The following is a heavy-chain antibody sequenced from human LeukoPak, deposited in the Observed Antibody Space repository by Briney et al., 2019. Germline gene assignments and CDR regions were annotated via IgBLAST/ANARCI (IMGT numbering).Heavy chain of an antibody. V-gene: IGHV3-21*01. D-gene: IGHD6-19*01. CDR1: GFTFSSYG. CDR2: ISRNSGDYT. CDR3: ASSRSSGWAPLNWFDP. J-gene: IGHJ5*02. Sequence: GGSLRLSCAASGFTFSSYGMHWVRQAPGKGLEWVASISRNSGDYTLYAASVKGRFTISRDNAKNSLYLQMNSLRAEDTAVYYCASSRSSGWAPLNWFDPWGQGTLVTVSS.